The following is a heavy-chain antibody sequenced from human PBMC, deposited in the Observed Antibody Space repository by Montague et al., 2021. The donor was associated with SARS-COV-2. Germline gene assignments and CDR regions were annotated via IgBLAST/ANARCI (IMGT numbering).Heavy chain of an antibody. CDR1: GGAISSSSSY. J-gene: IGHJ6*02. Sequence: ETLSLTCTVSGGAISSSSSYWGWIRQPPGKGLEWIGSIYYSGSTYYXPSVKSRVTISVDTSKNQFSLKLSSVTAADTAVYYCARDTRITMLVVVNRYGMDVWGQGTTVTVSS. D-gene: IGHD3-22*01. CDR2: IYYSGST. CDR3: ARDTRITMLVVVNRYGMDV. V-gene: IGHV4-39*07.